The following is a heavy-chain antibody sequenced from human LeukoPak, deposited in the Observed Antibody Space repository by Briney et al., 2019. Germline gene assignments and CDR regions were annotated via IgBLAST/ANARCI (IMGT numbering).Heavy chain of an antibody. Sequence: SETLSLTCAVSGYSISSGYYWGWIRQPPGQGLEWIGSIYHSGSTYYNPSLKSRITISVDTSKNQFSLKLSSVTAADTAVYYCARGRAISIFGVVTIDAFDIWGQGTMVTVSS. CDR3: ARGRAISIFGVVTIDAFDI. CDR1: GYSISSGYY. V-gene: IGHV4-38-2*01. D-gene: IGHD3-3*01. J-gene: IGHJ3*02. CDR2: IYHSGST.